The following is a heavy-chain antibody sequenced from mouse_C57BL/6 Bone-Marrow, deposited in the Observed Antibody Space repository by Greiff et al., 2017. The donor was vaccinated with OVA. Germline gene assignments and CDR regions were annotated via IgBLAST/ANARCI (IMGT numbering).Heavy chain of an antibody. CDR3: TREVETGAIAY. J-gene: IGHJ3*01. CDR1: EYEFPSHD. Sequence: EVKLMESGGGLVQPGESLKLSCESNEYEFPSHDMSWVRKTPEKRLELVAAINSDGGSTYYPDTMERRFIISRDNTKKTLYLQMSSLRSEDTALYYCTREVETGAIAYWGQGTLVTVSA. V-gene: IGHV5-2*01. CDR2: INSDGGST. D-gene: IGHD4-1*01.